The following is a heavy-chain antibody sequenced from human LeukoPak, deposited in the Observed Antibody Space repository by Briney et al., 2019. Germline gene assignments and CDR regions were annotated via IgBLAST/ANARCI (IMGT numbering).Heavy chain of an antibody. Sequence: ASETLSLTCTVSGGSISSHFWTWIRQAPGKRLEWLGYVSKSGSTNYNPSLQSRITISLDTSKNQFSLILTSVTAADTAVYFCATDDYGVFDAFDVWGQGTVVTVSS. D-gene: IGHD5-12*01. CDR3: ATDDYGVFDAFDV. J-gene: IGHJ3*01. CDR1: GGSISSHF. CDR2: VSKSGST. V-gene: IGHV4-4*08.